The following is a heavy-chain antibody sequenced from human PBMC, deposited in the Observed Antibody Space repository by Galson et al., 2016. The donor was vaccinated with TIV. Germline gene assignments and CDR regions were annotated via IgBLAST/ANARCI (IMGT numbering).Heavy chain of an antibody. V-gene: IGHV1-2*02. CDR1: GYIFINYY. D-gene: IGHD7-27*01. Sequence: SGYIFINYYIHWVRQAPGQGLEWLGWFNPDSGATQYAQKFQGRVTMTRDTSISTAYMELRRLISDDTAVYYCARVNWARAFDYWGQGTQVTVSS. CDR3: ARVNWARAFDY. J-gene: IGHJ4*02. CDR2: FNPDSGAT.